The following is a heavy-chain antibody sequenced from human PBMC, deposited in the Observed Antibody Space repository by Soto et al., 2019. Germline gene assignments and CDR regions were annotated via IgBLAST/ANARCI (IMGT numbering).Heavy chain of an antibody. D-gene: IGHD7-27*01. V-gene: IGHV4-31*03. CDR2: IYYSGST. CDR1: GGSISSGGYY. CDR3: ASSRLGNSLFVTDY. J-gene: IGHJ4*02. Sequence: SETLSLTCTVSGGSISSGGYYWSWIRQHPGKGLEWIGYIYYSGSTYYNPSLKSRVTISVDTSKNQFSLKLSSVTAADTAVYYCASSRLGNSLFVTDYWGQGTMVTVTS.